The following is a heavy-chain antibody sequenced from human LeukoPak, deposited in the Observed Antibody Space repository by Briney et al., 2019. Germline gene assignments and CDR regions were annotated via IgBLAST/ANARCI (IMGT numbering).Heavy chain of an antibody. J-gene: IGHJ6*04. CDR2: FNHSGST. V-gene: IGHV4-34*01. Sequence: SETLSLTCAVYGGSFSGYYWSWIRQPPGYGLELIGEFNHSGSTNCNPSLKSRVTISVDTSKNQFSLKLSSVTAADTAVYYCARAPTLLRYFDWLSDVWGKGTTVIVSS. CDR1: GGSFSGYY. CDR3: ARAPTLLRYFDWLSDV. D-gene: IGHD3-9*01.